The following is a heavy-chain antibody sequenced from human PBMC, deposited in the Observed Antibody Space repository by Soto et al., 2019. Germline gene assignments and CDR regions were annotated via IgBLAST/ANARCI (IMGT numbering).Heavy chain of an antibody. CDR1: GGSISSSIYY. V-gene: IGHV4-39*01. CDR3: ARRQYYDFWSGYYLGNNWFDP. D-gene: IGHD3-3*01. Sequence: SETLSLTCTVSGGSISSSIYYWGWIRQPPGKGLEWIGSIYYSGSTYYNPSLKSRVTISVDTSKNQFSLKLSSVTAADTAVYYCARRQYYDFWSGYYLGNNWFDPWGQGTLVTVSS. CDR2: IYYSGST. J-gene: IGHJ5*02.